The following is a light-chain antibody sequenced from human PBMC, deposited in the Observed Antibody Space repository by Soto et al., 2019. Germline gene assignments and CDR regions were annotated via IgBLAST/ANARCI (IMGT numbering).Light chain of an antibody. CDR1: QSVSNNY. CDR2: GAS. CDR3: QQYGSSGT. V-gene: IGKV3-20*01. Sequence: ELVLTQSPATLSSFPGARVTLSCRASQSVSNNYLAWYQQKPGQAPRLLIYGASNRATGIPDRFSGSGSGTDFTLPISRLEPEDFAVDDCQQYGSSGTFGQGTKVDIK. J-gene: IGKJ1*01.